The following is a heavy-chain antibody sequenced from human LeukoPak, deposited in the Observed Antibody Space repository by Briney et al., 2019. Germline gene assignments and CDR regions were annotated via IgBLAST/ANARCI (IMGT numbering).Heavy chain of an antibody. CDR1: GFTFSSYW. Sequence: GGSLRLSCAASGFTFSSYWMSWVRQAPGKGLEWVANIKQDGSEKYYVDSVKGRFTISRDNAKNSLYLQMNSLRAKDTAVYYCARDNWGSYYYYYGMDVWGQGTTVTVSS. CDR2: IKQDGSEK. V-gene: IGHV3-7*01. J-gene: IGHJ6*02. D-gene: IGHD7-27*01. CDR3: ARDNWGSYYYYYGMDV.